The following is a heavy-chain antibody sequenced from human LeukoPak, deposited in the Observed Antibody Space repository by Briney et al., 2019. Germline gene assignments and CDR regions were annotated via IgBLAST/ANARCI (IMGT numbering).Heavy chain of an antibody. D-gene: IGHD6-13*01. Sequence: ASVKVSCKASGYTFTGYYMHWVRQAPGQGLEWMGRINPNSGGTNYAQKFQGRVTMTRDTSISTAYMELSRLRSEDTAVYYCATAAAGTGFDYWGQGTLVTVSS. V-gene: IGHV1-2*06. J-gene: IGHJ4*02. CDR3: ATAAAGTGFDY. CDR1: GYTFTGYY. CDR2: INPNSGGT.